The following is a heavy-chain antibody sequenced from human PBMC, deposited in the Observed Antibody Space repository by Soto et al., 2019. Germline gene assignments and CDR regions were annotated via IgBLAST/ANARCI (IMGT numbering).Heavy chain of an antibody. D-gene: IGHD3-22*01. V-gene: IGHV3-23*01. CDR3: ANEQGSSGWGVAWYFDY. Sequence: EVQLLESGGGLVQPGGSLRLSCAASGFTFSSYAMSWVRQAPGKGLEWVSAISGSGGSTYYADSVKGRFTISRDNSKNTLYLQMNSLRAEDTAVYYCANEQGSSGWGVAWYFDYWGQGTLVTVSS. J-gene: IGHJ4*02. CDR1: GFTFSSYA. CDR2: ISGSGGST.